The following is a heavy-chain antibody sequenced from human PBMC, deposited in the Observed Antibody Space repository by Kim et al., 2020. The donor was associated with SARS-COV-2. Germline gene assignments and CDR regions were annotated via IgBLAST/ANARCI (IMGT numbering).Heavy chain of an antibody. V-gene: IGHV3-23*01. Sequence: GSTNSPGSVQCRFTISRDNSKNTLYLQMNNLRPEGTAVYYCAKGHVACWGQGTQVTVSS. D-gene: IGHD5-12*01. J-gene: IGHJ4*02. CDR3: AKGHVAC. CDR2: GST.